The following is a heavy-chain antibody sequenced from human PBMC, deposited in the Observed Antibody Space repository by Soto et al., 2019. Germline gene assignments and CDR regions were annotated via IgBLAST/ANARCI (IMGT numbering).Heavy chain of an antibody. CDR3: ATILAGFLED. D-gene: IGHD3-9*01. CDR1: GCALRSHA. J-gene: IGHJ4*02. Sequence: SVEASCQGSGCALRSHAIPLVRQAPGQGLEWMGGIIPISDTAHYAQNFQVRVTMTSDKSTSTAYMELSSLRSEDTALYYCATILAGFLEDWGQGTQVTVSS. CDR2: IIPISDTA. V-gene: IGHV1-69*06.